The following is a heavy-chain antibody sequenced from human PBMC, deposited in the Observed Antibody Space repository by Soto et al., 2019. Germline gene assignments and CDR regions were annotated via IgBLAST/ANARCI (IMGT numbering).Heavy chain of an antibody. Sequence: ASVKVSCKASGYSFTGYYIHWVRQAPGQGLEWMGWISPQNGGTNYAQKFQGRVTMTRDTSINTAYVELSGLRSDDSAVFYCARSSALTISGIGAMDVWGQGATVTVSS. D-gene: IGHD3-3*01. J-gene: IGHJ6*02. V-gene: IGHV1-2*02. CDR3: ARSSALTISGIGAMDV. CDR2: ISPQNGGT. CDR1: GYSFTGYY.